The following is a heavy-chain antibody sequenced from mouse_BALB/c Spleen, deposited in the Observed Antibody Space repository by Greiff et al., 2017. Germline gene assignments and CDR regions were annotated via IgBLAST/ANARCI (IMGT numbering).Heavy chain of an antibody. Sequence: EVQLQQSGAELVRPGASVKLSCKASGFNIKDYYMHWVKQRPEQGLEWIGWIDPENGNTIYDPKFQGKASITADTSSNTAYLQLSSLTSEDTAVYYCAGSGVRYDGFAYWGQGSLVTVSA. CDR1: GFNIKDYY. J-gene: IGHJ3*01. D-gene: IGHD2-14*01. CDR3: AGSGVRYDGFAY. V-gene: IGHV14-1*02. CDR2: IDPENGNT.